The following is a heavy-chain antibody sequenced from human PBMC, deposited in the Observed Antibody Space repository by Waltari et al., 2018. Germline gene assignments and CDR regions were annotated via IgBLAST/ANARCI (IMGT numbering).Heavy chain of an antibody. D-gene: IGHD3-10*01. CDR2: SNPYNGNT. CDR1: GYNFTSYG. Sequence: QVQLVQSGAEVKKPGASVKVSCKASGYNFTSYGISWVRQAPGQGLEWMGWSNPYNGNTKYIERLQGRVTLTTDTSTNTAYMELRSLRSDDTAMYYCARDPFAPFYWGQGTLVTVSS. CDR3: ARDPFAPFY. V-gene: IGHV1-18*01. J-gene: IGHJ4*02.